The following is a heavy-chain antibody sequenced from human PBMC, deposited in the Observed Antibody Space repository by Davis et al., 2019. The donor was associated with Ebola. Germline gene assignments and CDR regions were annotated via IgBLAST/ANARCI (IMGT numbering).Heavy chain of an antibody. D-gene: IGHD3-3*01. J-gene: IGHJ4*02. CDR2: IHHSGTT. Sequence: MPGGSLRLSCTVSGDSISSYYWSWIRQTPGKELEWIGYIHHSGTTNYSPSLKSRVTISVDTSKNQFSLKLKSVTAADTAVYYCASTIFGVAIDRFDYWGQGHLVTVSS. V-gene: IGHV4-4*09. CDR1: GDSISSYY. CDR3: ASTIFGVAIDRFDY.